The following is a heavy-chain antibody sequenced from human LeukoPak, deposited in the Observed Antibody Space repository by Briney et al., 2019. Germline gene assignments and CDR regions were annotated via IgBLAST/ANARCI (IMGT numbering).Heavy chain of an antibody. D-gene: IGHD1-26*01. CDR1: GFTFSSYA. J-gene: IGHJ4*02. CDR2: IRYDGSNK. Sequence: PGGSLRLSCAASGFTFSSYALSWVRQAPGKGLEWVAFIRYDGSNKYYADSVKGRFTISRDNSKNTLYLQMNSLRAEDTAVYYCAKLGGSDFDYWGQGTLVTVSS. V-gene: IGHV3-30*02. CDR3: AKLGGSDFDY.